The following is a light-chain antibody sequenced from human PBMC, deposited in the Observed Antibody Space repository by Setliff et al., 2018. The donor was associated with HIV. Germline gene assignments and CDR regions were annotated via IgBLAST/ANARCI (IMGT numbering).Light chain of an antibody. J-gene: IGLJ1*01. CDR1: SSNIGSNT. Sequence: QSALTQPPSASGTPGQKVTISCSGSSSNIGSNTVNWYQQLPGTAPKLLIYSSNVRPSRVPDRFSGSKSGTSASLAISGLQAEDEADYYCQSYDSSLSGYVFGTGTKVTVL. CDR2: SSN. CDR3: QSYDSSLSGYV. V-gene: IGLV1-44*01.